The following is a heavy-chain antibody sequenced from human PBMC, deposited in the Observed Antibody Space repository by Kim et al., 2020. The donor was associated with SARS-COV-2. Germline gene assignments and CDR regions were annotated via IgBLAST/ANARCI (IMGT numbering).Heavy chain of an antibody. D-gene: IGHD2-15*01. V-gene: IGHV3-30*02. J-gene: IGHJ4*02. CDR3: VKEAAFTTVVVDYYFDY. Sequence: VKGRFTISRDNSKNTLYLQMNSLRSEDMARYFCVKEAAFTTVVVDYYFDYWGQGTLVTVSS.